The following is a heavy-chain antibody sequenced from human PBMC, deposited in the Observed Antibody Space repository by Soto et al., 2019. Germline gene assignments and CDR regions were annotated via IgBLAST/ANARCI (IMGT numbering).Heavy chain of an antibody. J-gene: IGHJ4*02. CDR2: INGDGIST. V-gene: IGHV3-74*01. CDR3: ARIAQGMYCRGGSWGSDD. D-gene: IGHD2-15*01. Sequence: EVQLVESGGDLVQPGGSLRLSCAASGFTFSSYWMHWVRQDPEKGLVWVSRINGDGISTSYADSVKGRLTFSRDNAKDSLYLNMNSLGAGDTAVYCCARIAQGMYCRGGSWGSDDWGQGTLVTVSS. CDR1: GFTFSSYW.